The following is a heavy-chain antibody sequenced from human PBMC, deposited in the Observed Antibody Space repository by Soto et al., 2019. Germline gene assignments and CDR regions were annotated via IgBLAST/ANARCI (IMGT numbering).Heavy chain of an antibody. CDR3: ARDKPRIAVAGNNFDY. V-gene: IGHV3-33*01. CDR1: GFTFSSYG. CDR2: IWYDGSNK. D-gene: IGHD6-19*01. J-gene: IGHJ4*02. Sequence: GGSLRLSCAASGFTFSSYGMHWVRQAPGKGLEWVAVIWYDGSNKYYADSVKGRFTISRDNSKNTLYLQMNSLRAEDTAVYYCARDKPRIAVAGNNFDYWGQGTLVTVSS.